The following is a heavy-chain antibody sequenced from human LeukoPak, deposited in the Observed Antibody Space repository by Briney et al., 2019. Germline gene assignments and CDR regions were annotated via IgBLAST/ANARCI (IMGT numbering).Heavy chain of an antibody. J-gene: IGHJ5*02. V-gene: IGHV4-38-2*02. CDR1: GYSISSGYY. CDR2: IYHSGRT. Sequence: ASETLSLTCTVSGYSISSGYYWGYIRQPPGKGLEWIGSIYHSGRTHYNPSLKSRVNISVDTSKNQFSLKLSSVTAADTAVYYCARDHGKNWFDPWGQGTLVTVSS. CDR3: ARDHGKNWFDP.